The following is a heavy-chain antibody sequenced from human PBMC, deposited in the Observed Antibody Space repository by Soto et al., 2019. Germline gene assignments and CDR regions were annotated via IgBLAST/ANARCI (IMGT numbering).Heavy chain of an antibody. D-gene: IGHD2-15*01. CDR3: ASSGYCSGGSCYCFNY. Sequence: PSKTLSLTCTVCGGSISSYYWSWIRQPPGKGLEWIGYIYYSGSTNYNPSLKSRVTISVGTSKNQFSLKLSSVTAADTAVYYCASSGYCSGGSCYCFNYWGQGTLVTVSS. CDR2: IYYSGST. CDR1: GGSISSYY. V-gene: IGHV4-59*01. J-gene: IGHJ4*02.